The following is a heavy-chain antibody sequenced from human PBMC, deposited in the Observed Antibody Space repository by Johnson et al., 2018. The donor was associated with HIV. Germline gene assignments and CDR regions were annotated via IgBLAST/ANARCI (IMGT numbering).Heavy chain of an antibody. V-gene: IGHV3-33*03. CDR3: ARDYNGVFDV. CDR1: EFRFSTYA. J-gene: IGHJ3*01. CDR2: IWYDGSNK. Sequence: QVQLVESGGGVVQPGRSLRLSCAASEFRFSTYAMHWVRQAPGKGLEWVALIWYDGSNKNYADSVKGRFTISRDNSKNTMSLQVNSLRAEDTAIYYCARDYNGVFDVWGQGTLVTVSS. D-gene: IGHD4-11*01.